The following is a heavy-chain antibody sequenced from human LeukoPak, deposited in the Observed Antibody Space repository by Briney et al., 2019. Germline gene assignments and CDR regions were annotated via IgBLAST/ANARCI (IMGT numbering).Heavy chain of an antibody. CDR2: MNPNSGNT. D-gene: IGHD3-10*01. J-gene: IGHJ6*03. V-gene: IGHV1-8*02. Sequence: ASVKVSCKASGYTFTGYYMHRVRQAPGQGLEWMGWMNPNSGNTGYAQKFQGRVTMTRNTSISTAYMELSSLRSEDTAVYYCARLITMVRGVYYMDVWGKGTTVTISS. CDR1: GYTFTGYY. CDR3: ARLITMVRGVYYMDV.